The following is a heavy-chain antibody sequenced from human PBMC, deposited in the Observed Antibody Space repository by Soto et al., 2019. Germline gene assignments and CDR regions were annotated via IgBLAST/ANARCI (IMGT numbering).Heavy chain of an antibody. Sequence: QEQLVQSGAEVKKPGASVKVSCKASGNTLTSHYMHWVRQAPGQGLEWMGIINPTGGSATYAQKCQGRVTMTRDTSTSIVYMELTGLSSEDTAVYYCARVSPPMVRGGWFDSWGQGTLVTVSS. CDR2: INPTGGSA. V-gene: IGHV1-46*01. D-gene: IGHD3-10*01. CDR3: ARVSPPMVRGGWFDS. CDR1: GNTLTSHY. J-gene: IGHJ5*01.